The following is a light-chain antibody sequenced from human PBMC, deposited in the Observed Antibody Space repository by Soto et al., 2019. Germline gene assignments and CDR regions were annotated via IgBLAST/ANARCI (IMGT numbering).Light chain of an antibody. CDR1: SSDVGGYNS. V-gene: IGLV2-18*02. Sequence: QSVLTQPPSVSGSPGQSVTISCTGTSSDVGGYNSVSWYQQRPGTVPKLMIYEVTNRRSGVPDRFSGSRSGNTASLTISGLQAEDEADYYCSSYTTSNTYVFGTGTKLTVL. CDR2: EVT. CDR3: SSYTTSNTYV. J-gene: IGLJ1*01.